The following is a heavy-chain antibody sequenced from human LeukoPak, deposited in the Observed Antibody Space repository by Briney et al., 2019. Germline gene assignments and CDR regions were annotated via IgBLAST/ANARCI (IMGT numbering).Heavy chain of an antibody. J-gene: IGHJ3*02. CDR1: GGSIRSRNYY. CDR2: FYDSGST. D-gene: IGHD5-12*01. V-gene: IGHV4-39*01. CDR3: ARHTRPGCSGYENAFDI. Sequence: NASETLSLTCTVSGGSIRSRNYYWDWIRQPPGKGLEWIGNFYDSGSTYYNPSLKSRVTISGDTSKNQFSLKLTSVTAADTAVYYCARHTRPGCSGYENAFDIWGQGTMVTASS.